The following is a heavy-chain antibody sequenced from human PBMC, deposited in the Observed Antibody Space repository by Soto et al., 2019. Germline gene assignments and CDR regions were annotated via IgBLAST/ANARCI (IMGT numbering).Heavy chain of an antibody. CDR2: ISTSGATG. Sequence: EVQLVESGGGLVQPGGSLRLSCVASGFTFSTDSMKWVRQAPGKGLEWVAHISTSGATGYYADSVKGRFTISRDNAKTSLYLKMDRLRNEDTAVYYCARFFGSGFDYWGQGTLVTVSS. CDR3: ARFFGSGFDY. D-gene: IGHD6-19*01. J-gene: IGHJ4*02. CDR1: GFTFSTDS. V-gene: IGHV3-48*02.